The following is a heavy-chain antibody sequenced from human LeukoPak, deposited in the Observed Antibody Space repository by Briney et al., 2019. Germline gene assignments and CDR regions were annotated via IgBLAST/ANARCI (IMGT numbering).Heavy chain of an antibody. V-gene: IGHV1-69*05. Sequence: SVKVSCKASGGTFISHAISWVRQAPGQGLEWVGGIIPIFGTTNYAQKFQGRVTITTDESTSTGYMELRSLRSDDTAVYYCARGDSGYDYGFDNWGQGTLVTVSS. D-gene: IGHD5-12*01. CDR2: IIPIFGTT. CDR3: ARGDSGYDYGFDN. CDR1: GGTFISHA. J-gene: IGHJ4*02.